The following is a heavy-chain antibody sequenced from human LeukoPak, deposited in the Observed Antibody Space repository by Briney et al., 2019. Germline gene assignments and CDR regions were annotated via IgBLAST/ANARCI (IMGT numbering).Heavy chain of an antibody. V-gene: IGHV3-7*04. J-gene: IGHJ4*02. Sequence: GGSLRLSCVASGFPFSSYWMTWVRQAPGKGLEWVANIKQDGSKESYVDSVKGRFTISRDNAKNSLYLQMNSLRAEDTAIYYCTRVGYIDEGIDYWGQGTLVTVSS. CDR2: IKQDGSKE. CDR1: GFPFSSYW. CDR3: TRVGYIDEGIDY. D-gene: IGHD5-24*01.